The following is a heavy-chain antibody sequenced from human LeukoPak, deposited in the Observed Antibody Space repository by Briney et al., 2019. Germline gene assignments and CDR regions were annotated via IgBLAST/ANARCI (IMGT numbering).Heavy chain of an antibody. CDR2: IYTSGST. V-gene: IGHV4-4*09. Sequence: SETLSLTCTVAGGSISSYYCSWIRQPPGKGREWIGYIYTSGSTNYNHSVKSGVTISVDTSKNQFSLKLSSVHAADTAVYYCARGGVYCTNGVCYYAIFDYWGQGTLVTVSS. CDR3: ARGGVYCTNGVCYYAIFDY. J-gene: IGHJ4*02. D-gene: IGHD2-8*01. CDR1: GGSISSYY.